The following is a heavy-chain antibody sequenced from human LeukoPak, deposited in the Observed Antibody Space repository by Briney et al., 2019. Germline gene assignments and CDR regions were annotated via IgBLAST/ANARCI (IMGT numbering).Heavy chain of an antibody. D-gene: IGHD3-10*01. Sequence: PGGSLRLSCAASGFTFSSYGMHWVRQAPGKGLEWVAFIRYDGSNKYYADSVKGRFTIFRDNSKNTVYLQMNSLRAEDTAVYYCARDQDTYYYGSGSYAPDYWGQGTLVTVSS. J-gene: IGHJ4*02. CDR2: IRYDGSNK. CDR3: ARDQDTYYYGSGSYAPDY. CDR1: GFTFSSYG. V-gene: IGHV3-30*02.